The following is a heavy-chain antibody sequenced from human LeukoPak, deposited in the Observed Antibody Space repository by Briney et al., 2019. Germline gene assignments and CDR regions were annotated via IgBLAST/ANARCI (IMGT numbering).Heavy chain of an antibody. J-gene: IGHJ4*02. CDR1: GFTFSSYF. D-gene: IGHD5-18*01. V-gene: IGHV3-7*01. Sequence: GGSLRLSCAASGFTFSSYFMSWVRQAPGKGLEWVANIKKDGSEKYYVDSAKGRFTISRDNAKTSLYLQMHSLRAEDTAVYYCARHLSGVTGYTYGRGIDYWGQGTLVTVSS. CDR2: IKKDGSEK. CDR3: ARHLSGVTGYTYGRGIDY.